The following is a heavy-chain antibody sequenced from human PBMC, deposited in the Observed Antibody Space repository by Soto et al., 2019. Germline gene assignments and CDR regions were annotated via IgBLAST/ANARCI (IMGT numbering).Heavy chain of an antibody. V-gene: IGHV5-51*01. D-gene: IGHD3-9*01. CDR3: ARRGFDILTGLKPTQEDYYYYGMDV. CDR1: GYSFTSYW. J-gene: IGHJ6*02. Sequence: GESLKISCKGSGYSFTSYWIGWVRQMPGKGLEWMGIIYPGDSDTRYSPSFQGQVTNSADKSISTAYLQWSSLKASDTAMYNCARRGFDILTGLKPTQEDYYYYGMDVWGQGTTVTVSS. CDR2: IYPGDSDT.